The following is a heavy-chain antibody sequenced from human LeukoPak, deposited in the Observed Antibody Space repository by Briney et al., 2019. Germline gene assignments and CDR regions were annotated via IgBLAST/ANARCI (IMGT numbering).Heavy chain of an antibody. CDR1: GFTFSSYG. D-gene: IGHD1-1*01. CDR3: TTLEGSV. CDR2: ISYDGSNK. J-gene: IGHJ6*02. V-gene: IGHV3-30*03. Sequence: GGSLRLSCAASGFTFSSYGMHWVRQAPGKGLEWVAVISYDGSNKYYADSVKGRFTISRDNSKNTLYLQMNSLRAEDTAVYYCTTLEGSVWGQGTTVTVSS.